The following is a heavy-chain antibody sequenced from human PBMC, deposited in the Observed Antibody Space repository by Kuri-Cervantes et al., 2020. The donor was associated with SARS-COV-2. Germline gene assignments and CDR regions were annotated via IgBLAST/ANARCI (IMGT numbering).Heavy chain of an antibody. CDR2: INHSGST. CDR3: AGLSTVTDNHGMDV. J-gene: IGHJ6*02. CDR1: GGSFSGYY. Sequence: SETLSLTCAVYGGSFSGYYWSWIRQPPGKGLEWIGEINHSGSTNYNPSLKSRVTISVDTSKNQFSLKLSSVTAADTAVYYCAGLSTVTDNHGMDVWGQGTTVTVSS. V-gene: IGHV4-34*01. D-gene: IGHD4-17*01.